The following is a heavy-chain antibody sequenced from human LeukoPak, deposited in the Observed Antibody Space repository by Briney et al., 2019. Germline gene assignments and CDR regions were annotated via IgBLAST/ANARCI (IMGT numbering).Heavy chain of an antibody. V-gene: IGHV4-39*07. CDR3: ARAENYYYDSSGYYDPFDY. Sequence: SETLSLTCTVSGGSISSSSYYWGWIRQPPGKGLEWIGSIYYSRSTYYNPSHKSRVTISVDTSKNQFSLKLSFVTAADTAVYYCARAENYYYDSSGYYDPFDYWGQGTLVTVSS. CDR1: GGSISSSSYY. D-gene: IGHD3-22*01. CDR2: IYYSRST. J-gene: IGHJ4*02.